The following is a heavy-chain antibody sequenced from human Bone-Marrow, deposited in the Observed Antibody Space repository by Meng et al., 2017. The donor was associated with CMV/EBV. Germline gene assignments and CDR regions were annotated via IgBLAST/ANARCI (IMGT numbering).Heavy chain of an antibody. CDR1: GGTFSSYA. CDR3: ARGSPAVWVFDY. J-gene: IGHJ4*02. D-gene: IGHD1-26*01. Sequence: SVKVSCKASGGTFSSYAISWVQQAPGQGLEWMGGIIPIFGTANYAQKFQGRVTITTDESTSTAYMELSSLRSEDTAVYYCARGSPAVWVFDYWGQGTRVTGSS. V-gene: IGHV1-69*05. CDR2: IIPIFGTA.